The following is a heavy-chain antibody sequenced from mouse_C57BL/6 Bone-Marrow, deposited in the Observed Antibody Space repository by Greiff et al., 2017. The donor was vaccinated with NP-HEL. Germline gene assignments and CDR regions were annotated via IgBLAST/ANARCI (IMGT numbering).Heavy chain of an antibody. Sequence: QVQLQQSGPELVKPGASVKISCKASGYAFSSSWMNWVKQRPGKGLEWIGRIYPGDGDTNYTGKFKGKATLTADKSSSTAYMQLSSLTSEDSAVYFCERGDGYDVYYYAMDYWGQGTSVTVSS. J-gene: IGHJ4*01. CDR3: ERGDGYDVYYYAMDY. V-gene: IGHV1-82*01. CDR1: GYAFSSSW. D-gene: IGHD2-2*01. CDR2: IYPGDGDT.